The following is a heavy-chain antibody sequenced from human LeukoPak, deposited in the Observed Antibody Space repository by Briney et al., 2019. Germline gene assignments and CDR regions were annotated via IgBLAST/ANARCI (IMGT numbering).Heavy chain of an antibody. J-gene: IGHJ4*02. CDR2: IRYDGSNK. Sequence: GGSLRLSCAASGFTFSSYTMNWVRQAPGKGLEWVAFIRYDGSNKYYADSVKGRFTISRDNSKNTLYLQMNSLRAEDTAVYYCAKEEGRYSSSWYLFDYWGQGTLVTVSS. CDR3: AKEEGRYSSSWYLFDY. V-gene: IGHV3-30*02. D-gene: IGHD6-13*01. CDR1: GFTFSSYT.